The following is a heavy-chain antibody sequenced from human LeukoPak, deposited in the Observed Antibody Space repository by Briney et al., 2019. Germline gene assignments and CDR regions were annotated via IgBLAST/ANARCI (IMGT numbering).Heavy chain of an antibody. Sequence: ASVKVSCKASGYTFTSYDINWVRQATGQGLEWMGWMNPNSGNTGYAQKFQGRVTMTRNTSISTAYMELSSLRSEDTAVYYCARGLFYPRFWPYSYYYYMDVWGKGTTVTVSS. CDR2: MNPNSGNT. CDR3: ARGLFYPRFWPYSYYYYMDV. CDR1: GYTFTSYD. J-gene: IGHJ6*03. D-gene: IGHD3-3*01. V-gene: IGHV1-8*01.